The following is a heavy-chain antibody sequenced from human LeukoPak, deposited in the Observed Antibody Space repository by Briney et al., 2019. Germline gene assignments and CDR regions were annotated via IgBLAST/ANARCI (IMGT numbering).Heavy chain of an antibody. CDR1: GGSISSGSYY. CDR2: IYTSGNT. D-gene: IGHD1-20*01. J-gene: IGHJ6*03. Sequence: SETLSLTCTVSGGSISSGSYYCTWIRQPAGKGLELIGRIYTSGNTYYNPSLKSRVTISVDTSKNQFSLKLSSVTAADTAVYYCAREVTGTTNYYYYYYMDVWGKGTTVTVSS. V-gene: IGHV4-61*02. CDR3: AREVTGTTNYYYYYYMDV.